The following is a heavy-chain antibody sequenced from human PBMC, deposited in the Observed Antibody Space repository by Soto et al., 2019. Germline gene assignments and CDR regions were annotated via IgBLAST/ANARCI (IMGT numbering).Heavy chain of an antibody. CDR3: TTEEVPLWFGKVPARYDY. V-gene: IGHV3-15*01. Sequence: GGSLRLSCAASGFTFSNAWMSWVRQAPGKGLEWVGRIKSKTDGGTTDYAAPVKGRFTISRDDSKNTLYLQMNSLKTEDTAVYYCTTEEVPLWFGKVPARYDYWGQGTLVTVSS. CDR1: GFTFSNAW. CDR2: IKSKTDGGTT. D-gene: IGHD3-10*01. J-gene: IGHJ4*02.